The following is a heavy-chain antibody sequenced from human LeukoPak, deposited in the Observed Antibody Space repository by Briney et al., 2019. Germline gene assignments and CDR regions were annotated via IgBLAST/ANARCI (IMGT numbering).Heavy chain of an antibody. CDR1: GFTFSSYS. J-gene: IGHJ4*02. D-gene: IGHD6-13*01. CDR3: ARDLGGYGSSWYEGYFDY. CDR2: ISSSSSYI. V-gene: IGHV3-21*01. Sequence: PGGSLRLSCAASGFTFSSYSMNWVRQAPGKGLEWVSSISSSSSYIYYADSVKGRFTISRDNAKNSLYLQMNSLRAEDTAVYYCARDLGGYGSSWYEGYFDYWGQGTLVTVSS.